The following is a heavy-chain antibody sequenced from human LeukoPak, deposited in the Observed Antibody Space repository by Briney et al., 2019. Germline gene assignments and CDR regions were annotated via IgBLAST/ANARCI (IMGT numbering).Heavy chain of an antibody. CDR1: GYTFTSYD. J-gene: IGHJ6*03. V-gene: IGHV1-8*01. D-gene: IGHD6-19*01. Sequence: GASVKVSCKASGYTFTSYDINWVRQATGQGLEWMGWMNPNSGNTGYAQKFQGRVTISRDNAKNSLYLQMNSLRAEDTAVYYCAREGRGVSYYMDVWGKGTTVTVSS. CDR3: AREGRGVSYYMDV. CDR2: MNPNSGNT.